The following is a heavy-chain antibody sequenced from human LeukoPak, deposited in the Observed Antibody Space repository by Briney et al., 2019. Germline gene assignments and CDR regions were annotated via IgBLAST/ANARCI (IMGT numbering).Heavy chain of an antibody. Sequence: ASVKVSCKASGYTFTSYYMHWVRQAPGQGLEWMGIINPSGGSTSYAQKFQGRVTITTDESTSTAYMELSSLRSEDTAVHYCARDRYALDWFDPWGQGTLVTVSS. D-gene: IGHD2-2*01. CDR1: GYTFTSYY. J-gene: IGHJ5*02. CDR3: ARDRYALDWFDP. CDR2: INPSGGST. V-gene: IGHV1-46*01.